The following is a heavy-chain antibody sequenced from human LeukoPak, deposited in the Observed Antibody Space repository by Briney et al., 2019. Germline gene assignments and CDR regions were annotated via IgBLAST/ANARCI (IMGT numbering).Heavy chain of an antibody. D-gene: IGHD4-23*01. J-gene: IGHJ3*02. V-gene: IGHV4-4*02. Sequence: SETRSLTCAVSGGSIRSSEWWSWVHKPPGKGLEWIGEIYHSGSTNYNPSLKSRVTISVDKSKNQFSLKLSSVTAADTAVYYCARAVTTVDDAFDIWGQGTMVTVSS. CDR1: GGSIRSSEW. CDR2: IYHSGST. CDR3: ARAVTTVDDAFDI.